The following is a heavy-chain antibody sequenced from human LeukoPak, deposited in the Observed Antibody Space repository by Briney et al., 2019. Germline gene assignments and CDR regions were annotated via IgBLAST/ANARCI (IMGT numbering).Heavy chain of an antibody. CDR1: GGSFSGYY. Sequence: SETLSLTCAVYGGSFSGYYWSWIRQPPGKGLEWIGEINHSGSTNYNPSLKSRVTISVDTSKNQFSLKLSSVAAADTAVYYCARGRGYCSSTSCYSYYYYYYGMDVWDQGTTVTVSS. CDR2: INHSGST. D-gene: IGHD2-2*01. CDR3: ARGRGYCSSTSCYSYYYYYYGMDV. V-gene: IGHV4-34*01. J-gene: IGHJ6*02.